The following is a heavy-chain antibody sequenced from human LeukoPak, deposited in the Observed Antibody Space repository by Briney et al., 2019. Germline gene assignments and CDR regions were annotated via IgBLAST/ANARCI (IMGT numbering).Heavy chain of an antibody. CDR3: AREAVAPPAGLDY. CDR2: IIPIFGTA. CDR1: GGTFSSCA. J-gene: IGHJ4*02. D-gene: IGHD6-19*01. V-gene: IGHV1-69*05. Sequence: ASVKVSCKASGGTFSSCAISWVRQAPGQGLESMGGIIPIFGTANYAQKFQGRVTITTDESTSTAYMELSSLRSEDTAVYYCAREAVAPPAGLDYWGQGTLVTFSS.